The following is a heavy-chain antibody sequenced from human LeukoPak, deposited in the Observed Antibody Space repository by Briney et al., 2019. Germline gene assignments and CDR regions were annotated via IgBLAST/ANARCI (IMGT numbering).Heavy chain of an antibody. CDR2: IIPIFGTA. CDR1: GGTFSSYA. V-gene: IGHV1-69*13. CDR3: ARSEADIVATIVDY. Sequence: ASVKVSCKASGGTFSSYAISWVRQAPGQGLEWMGGIIPIFGTANYAQKFQGRVMITADESTSTAYMELSSLRSEDTAVYYCARSEADIVATIVDYWGQGTLVTVSS. D-gene: IGHD5-12*01. J-gene: IGHJ4*02.